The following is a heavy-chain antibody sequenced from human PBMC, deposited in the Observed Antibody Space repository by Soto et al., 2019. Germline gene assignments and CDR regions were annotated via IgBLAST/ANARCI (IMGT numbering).Heavy chain of an antibody. D-gene: IGHD5-12*01. Sequence: QVQLVQSGAEVKKPGSSVKVSCKASGGTFSSYTISWVRQAPGQGLEWMGRIIPILGIANYAQKFQGRVTITADKSTSTAYMELSSLRSEDTAVYYCVSLGGGLRQTWFDPWGQGTLVTVSS. V-gene: IGHV1-69*02. CDR3: VSLGGGLRQTWFDP. J-gene: IGHJ5*02. CDR1: GGTFSSYT. CDR2: IIPILGIA.